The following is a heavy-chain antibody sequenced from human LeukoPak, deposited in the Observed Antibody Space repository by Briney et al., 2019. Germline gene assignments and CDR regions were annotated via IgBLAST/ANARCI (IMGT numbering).Heavy chain of an antibody. CDR2: IYSGGST. CDR1: GFTFSSYE. J-gene: IGHJ4*02. V-gene: IGHV3-66*01. CDR3: ARVAAALYFDY. D-gene: IGHD6-13*01. Sequence: GGSLRLSCAASGFTFSSYEMNWVRQAPGKGLEWVSVIYSGGSTYYADSVKGRFTISRDNSKNTLYLQMNSLRAEDTAVYYCARVAAALYFDYWGQGTLVTVSS.